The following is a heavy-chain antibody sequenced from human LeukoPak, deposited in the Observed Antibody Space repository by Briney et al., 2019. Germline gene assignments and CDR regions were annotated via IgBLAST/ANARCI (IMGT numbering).Heavy chain of an antibody. CDR3: ARSYXXXXXXHFXY. CDR2: IYHSGST. Sequence: SETLSLTCTVSGGSISSYYWSWIRQPPGKGLEWIGYIYHSGSTXYNPSLKSRVTISVDRSKNQFSLKLSSVTAADTAVYYCARSYXXXXXXHFXYWGQGTLVTVSS. CDR1: GGSISSYY. V-gene: IGHV4-59*12. J-gene: IGHJ4*02. D-gene: IGHD2-2*02.